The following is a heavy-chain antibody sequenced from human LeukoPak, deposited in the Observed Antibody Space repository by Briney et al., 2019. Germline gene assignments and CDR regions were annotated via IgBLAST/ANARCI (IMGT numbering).Heavy chain of an antibody. CDR3: AKDHYDFWSGYYWMGVFDY. J-gene: IGHJ4*02. CDR1: GFTFSYYG. D-gene: IGHD3-3*01. CDR2: IRYDGSNK. Sequence: HPGGSLRLSCAASGFTFSYYGMHWVRQAPGKGLEWVAFIRYDGSNKYYADSVKGRFTISRDNSKNTLYLQMNSLRAEDTAVYYCAKDHYDFWSGYYWMGVFDYWGQGTLVTVSS. V-gene: IGHV3-30*02.